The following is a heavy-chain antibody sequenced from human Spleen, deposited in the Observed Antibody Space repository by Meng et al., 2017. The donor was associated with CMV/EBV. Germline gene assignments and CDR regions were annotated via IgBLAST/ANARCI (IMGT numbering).Heavy chain of an antibody. V-gene: IGHV3-66*02. CDR2: IYSGGST. D-gene: IGHD6-19*01. CDR1: GFTVSSNY. J-gene: IGHJ4*02. Sequence: GESLKISCAASGFTVSSNYMSWVRQAPGKGLEWVSVIYSGGSTYYADSVKGRFTISRDNSKNTLYLQMNSLRAEDTAVYYCARAVAGRQVDDWGQGTLVTVSS. CDR3: ARAVAGRQVDD.